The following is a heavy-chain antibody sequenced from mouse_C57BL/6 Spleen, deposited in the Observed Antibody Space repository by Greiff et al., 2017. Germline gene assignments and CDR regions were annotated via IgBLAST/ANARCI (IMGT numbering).Heavy chain of an antibody. CDR2: INYDGSST. D-gene: IGHD1-1*01. V-gene: IGHV5-16*01. CDR3: ARDRYYGSSYGWFAY. J-gene: IGHJ3*01. Sequence: EVQLQESEGGLVQPGSSMKLSCTASGFTFSDYYMAWVRQVPEKGLEWVANINYDGSSTYYLDSLKSRFIISRDNAKNILYLQMSSLKSEDTATYYCARDRYYGSSYGWFAYWGQGTLVTVSA. CDR1: GFTFSDYY.